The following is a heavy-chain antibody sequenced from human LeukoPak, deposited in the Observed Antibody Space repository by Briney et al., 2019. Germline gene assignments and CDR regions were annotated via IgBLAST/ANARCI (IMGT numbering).Heavy chain of an antibody. CDR2: INAGNGNT. Sequence: ASVKDSCKASEYTFTDYAINWVRQAPGQRLEWMGWINAGNGNTRYSQRFQGRVTITRDTSASTAYVELSSLTSEDTAVYYCARGRWSATTASYYLDFWGQGTLVTVSS. CDR3: ARGRWSATTASYYLDF. CDR1: EYTFTDYA. J-gene: IGHJ4*02. D-gene: IGHD5-24*01. V-gene: IGHV1-3*01.